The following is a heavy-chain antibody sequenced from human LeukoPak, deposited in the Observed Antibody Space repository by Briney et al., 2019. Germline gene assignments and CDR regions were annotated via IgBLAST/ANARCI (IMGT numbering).Heavy chain of an antibody. J-gene: IGHJ4*02. CDR3: AREELSGSSTSCCSGLGY. CDR1: GFTFSSYA. Sequence: PGGSLRLSCAASGFTFSSYAMHWVRQAPGKGLEWVAFIRYDGNNKNYADSAKGRFTISRDNSKDTLYLQMNSLRAEDTAVYYCAREELSGSSTSCCSGLGYWGQGALVTVSS. V-gene: IGHV3-30*02. D-gene: IGHD2-2*01. CDR2: IRYDGNNK.